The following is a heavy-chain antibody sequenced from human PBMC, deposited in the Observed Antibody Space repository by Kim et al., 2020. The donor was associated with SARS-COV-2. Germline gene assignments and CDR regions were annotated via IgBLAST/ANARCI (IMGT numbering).Heavy chain of an antibody. Sequence: GGSLRLSCAASGFTFSSYWMHWVRQAPGKGLVWVSRINSAGSSTTYADSVKGRFTISRNNAKNTLYLQMNSLRAEDTAVYYCARVGAGFEYWGQGTLVTVSP. V-gene: IGHV3-74*01. J-gene: IGHJ4*02. CDR2: INSAGSST. CDR3: ARVGAGFEY. CDR1: GFTFSSYW. D-gene: IGHD3-16*01.